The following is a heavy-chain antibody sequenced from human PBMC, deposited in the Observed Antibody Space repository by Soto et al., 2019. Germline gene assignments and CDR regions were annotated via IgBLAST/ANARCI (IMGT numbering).Heavy chain of an antibody. D-gene: IGHD1-7*01. J-gene: IGHJ4*02. CDR1: GFTFSSYG. V-gene: IGHV3-33*01. CDR2: IWYDGSNK. CDR3: ARDRGNYATTHFDY. Sequence: QVQLVESGGGVVQPGRSLRLSCAASGFTFSSYGMHWVRQAPGKGLEWVAVIWYDGSNKYYADSVKGRFTISRDNSKNTLYLQMNSLRAEDTAVYYCARDRGNYATTHFDYWGQGTLVTVSS.